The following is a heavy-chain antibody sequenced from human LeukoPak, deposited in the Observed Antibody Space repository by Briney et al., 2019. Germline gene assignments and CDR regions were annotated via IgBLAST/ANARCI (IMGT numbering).Heavy chain of an antibody. CDR2: ISGSGDST. CDR1: GFTFSSYA. CDR3: ARPQRGSNSRDYYYYGMDV. V-gene: IGHV3-23*01. Sequence: GGSLRLSCAASGFTFSSYAMSWVRQAPGKGLEWVSAISGSGDSTHYGDSVKGRFTISRDNSKNTLYLQMNSLRAEDTAVYYCARPQRGSNSRDYYYYGMDVWGQGTTVTVSS. D-gene: IGHD6-13*01. J-gene: IGHJ6*02.